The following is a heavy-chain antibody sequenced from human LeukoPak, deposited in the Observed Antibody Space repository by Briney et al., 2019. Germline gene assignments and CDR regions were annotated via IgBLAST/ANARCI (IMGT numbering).Heavy chain of an antibody. Sequence: GASVKVSCKVSGYTLTELSMHWVRQAPGKGLEWMGGFDPEDGETIYAQKFQGRVTMTEDTSTDTAYMELSSLRSEDTAVYYCATSPYDLPSDNWFDPWGQGTLVTVSS. J-gene: IGHJ5*02. CDR2: FDPEDGET. V-gene: IGHV1-24*01. CDR3: ATSPYDLPSDNWFDP. D-gene: IGHD3-3*01. CDR1: GYTLTELS.